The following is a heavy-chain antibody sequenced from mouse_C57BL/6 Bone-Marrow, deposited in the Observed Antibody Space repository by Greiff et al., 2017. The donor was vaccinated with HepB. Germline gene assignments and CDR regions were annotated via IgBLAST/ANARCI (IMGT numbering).Heavy chain of an antibody. J-gene: IGHJ1*03. D-gene: IGHD2-5*01. CDR2: IYPSDSET. V-gene: IGHV1-61*01. CDR1: GYTFTSYW. CDR3: AREVDYSNYRYWYFDV. Sequence: VQLQQPGAELVRPGSSVKLSCKASGYTFTSYWMDWVKQRPGQGLEWIGNIYPSDSETHYNQKFKDKATLTVDKSSSTAYMQLSSLTSEDSAVYYCAREVDYSNYRYWYFDVWGTGTTVTVSS.